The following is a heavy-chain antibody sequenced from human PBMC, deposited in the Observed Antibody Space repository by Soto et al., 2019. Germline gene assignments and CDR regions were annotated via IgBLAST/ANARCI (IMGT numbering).Heavy chain of an antibody. J-gene: IGHJ4*02. Sequence: GGSLRLSCAASGFTFGHYAMHWVRQAPGKGLEWVAIIAYDGSNKYYADSVKGRFTISRDNSKSTFYLQMNSLRGDDTAVYYCAREDYGNYYFDYWGQGTLVTVSS. CDR3: AREDYGNYYFDY. CDR2: IAYDGSNK. D-gene: IGHD4-4*01. CDR1: GFTFGHYA. V-gene: IGHV3-30*04.